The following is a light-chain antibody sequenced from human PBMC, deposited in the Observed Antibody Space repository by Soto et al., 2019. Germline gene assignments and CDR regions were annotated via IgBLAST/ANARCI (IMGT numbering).Light chain of an antibody. J-gene: IGLJ3*02. CDR2: GVT. V-gene: IGLV2-8*01. Sequence: QSALTQPPSASGSPGQSVTIPCTGSGGDIGGYNFVSWYQQHPGKAPKLMIYGVTERPSGVPDRFSGSKSDNTASLTVSGLQADDEADYYCYSYAGRNIWVFGGGTKLTVL. CDR3: YSYAGRNIWV. CDR1: GGDIGGYNF.